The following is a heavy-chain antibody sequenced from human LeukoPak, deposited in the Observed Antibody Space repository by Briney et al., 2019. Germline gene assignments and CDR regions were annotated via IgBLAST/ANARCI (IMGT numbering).Heavy chain of an antibody. D-gene: IGHD2-8*01. Sequence: SETLSLTXAVYGGSFSGYYWSWIGQPPGKGLEWIGEINHSGSTNYNPSLKSRVTISVDTSKNQFSLKLSSVTAADTAVYYCARSGRKGYCTKGVCPRLYNWFDPWGQGTLVTVSS. CDR2: INHSGST. CDR3: ARSGRKGYCTKGVCPRLYNWFDP. V-gene: IGHV4-34*01. J-gene: IGHJ5*02. CDR1: GGSFSGYY.